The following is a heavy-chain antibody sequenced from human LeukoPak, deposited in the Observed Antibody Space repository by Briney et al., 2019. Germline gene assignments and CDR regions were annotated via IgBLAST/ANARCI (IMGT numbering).Heavy chain of an antibody. J-gene: IGHJ4*02. CDR2: MNPNSGNT. V-gene: IGHV1-8*01. CDR1: GYTLTSYD. CDR3: ARVRGYCSSTSCYRVYYFDY. Sequence: ASVKVSCKASGYTLTSYDINWVRQATGQGLEWMGWMNPNSGNTGYAQKFQGRVTMTRDTSISTAYMELSSLRSEDTAVYYCARVRGYCSSTSCYRVYYFDYWGQGTLVTVSS. D-gene: IGHD2-2*01.